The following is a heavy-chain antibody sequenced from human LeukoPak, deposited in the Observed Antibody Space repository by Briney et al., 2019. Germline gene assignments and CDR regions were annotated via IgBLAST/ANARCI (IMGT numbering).Heavy chain of an antibody. CDR1: GFTFSFYD. CDR2: IGTAGDT. V-gene: IGHV3-13*01. D-gene: IGHD1-26*01. Sequence: GGSLRLSCAASGFTFSFYDMHWVRQATGIGLEWVSAIGTAGDTYYPGSVKGRFTISRENAKNSLYLQMNSLRAEDTAVYYCARGPGSSGGYYVGDFWGQGTLVTVSS. J-gene: IGHJ4*02. CDR3: ARGPGSSGGYYVGDF.